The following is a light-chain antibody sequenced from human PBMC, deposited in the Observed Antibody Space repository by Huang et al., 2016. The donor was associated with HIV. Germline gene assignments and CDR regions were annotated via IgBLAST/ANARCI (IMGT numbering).Light chain of an antibody. Sequence: DIVLTQSPGTLSLSPGERATLSCRAGQSVSSSYLAWYQHKSGQAPRLLLYGASRRATGIPDRFSGSGSGTDFTLTISRLEPDDIAVYYCHQYSSSPWTFGQGTKVEI. CDR3: HQYSSSPWT. CDR1: QSVSSSY. V-gene: IGKV3-20*01. J-gene: IGKJ1*01. CDR2: GAS.